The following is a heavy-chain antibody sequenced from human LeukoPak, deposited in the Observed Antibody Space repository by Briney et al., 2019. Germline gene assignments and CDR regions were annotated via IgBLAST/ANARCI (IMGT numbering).Heavy chain of an antibody. CDR1: GFTFSSYG. CDR2: LSGSGGST. J-gene: IGHJ3*02. Sequence: PGGSLRLSCAASGFTFSSYGMSWVRQAPGKGLEWVSSLSGSGGSTYYADSVKGRFTISRDNSKNTMYLQMNSLKPEDTAVYYCARVTTVIPDAFDIWGQGTMVTVSS. V-gene: IGHV3-23*01. CDR3: ARVTTVIPDAFDI. D-gene: IGHD4-17*01.